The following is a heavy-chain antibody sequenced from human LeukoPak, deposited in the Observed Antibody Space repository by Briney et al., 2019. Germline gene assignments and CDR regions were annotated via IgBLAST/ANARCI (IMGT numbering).Heavy chain of an antibody. V-gene: IGHV3-53*01. CDR2: IYSGGST. Sequence: GGSLRLSCAASGXTVSSNYMSWVRQAPGKGLESVSVIYSGGSTYYADSVKGRFTISRDNSKNTLYLQMNSLRAEDTAVYYCARDTSVFSGSTAGYFDYWGQGTLVTVSS. J-gene: IGHJ4*02. CDR3: ARDTSVFSGSTAGYFDY. CDR1: GXTVSSNY. D-gene: IGHD1-26*01.